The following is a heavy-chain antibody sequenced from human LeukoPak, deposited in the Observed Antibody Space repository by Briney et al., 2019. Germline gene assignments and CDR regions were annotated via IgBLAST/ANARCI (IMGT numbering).Heavy chain of an antibody. CDR2: IYTSGST. D-gene: IGHD5-12*01. J-gene: IGHJ4*02. CDR1: GGSISSGSYY. Sequence: TSETLSLTCTVSGGSISSGSYYWSWIRQPAGKGLEWIGRIYTSGSTNYNPSLKSRVTISVDTSKNQFSLKLSSVTAADTAVYYCARDHDYSALGDYWGQGTLVTVSS. V-gene: IGHV4-61*02. CDR3: ARDHDYSALGDY.